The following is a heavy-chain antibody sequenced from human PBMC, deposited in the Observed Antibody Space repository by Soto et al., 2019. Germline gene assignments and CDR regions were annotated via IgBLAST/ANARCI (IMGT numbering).Heavy chain of an antibody. CDR1: GGSISSGDYY. D-gene: IGHD3-22*01. V-gene: IGHV4-30-4*01. CDR2: IYYSGST. CDR3: ARTGKFYYYDTSGLPFDP. J-gene: IGHJ5*02. Sequence: PSETLSLTCTVSGGSISSGDYYWSWIRQPPGKGLEWIGDIYYSGSTYYNPSLQSRVTISVDTSKNQFSLKLTSVTAADTAVYYCARTGKFYYYDTSGLPFDPWGPGILVTVSS.